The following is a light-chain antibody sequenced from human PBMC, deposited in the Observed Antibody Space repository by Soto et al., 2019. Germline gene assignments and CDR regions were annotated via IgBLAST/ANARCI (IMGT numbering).Light chain of an antibody. CDR2: GAS. CDR3: QQYDSSPRT. J-gene: IGKJ1*01. V-gene: IGKV3-20*01. CDR1: QSVSVN. Sequence: EVVLTQSPATLSLSPGESATLSCRASQSVSVNFAWYQQKPGQAPRLLISGASSRAADIPDRFSGSGSGTDFTLTINRLEPEDFAVYYCQQYDSSPRTFGQGTKVE.